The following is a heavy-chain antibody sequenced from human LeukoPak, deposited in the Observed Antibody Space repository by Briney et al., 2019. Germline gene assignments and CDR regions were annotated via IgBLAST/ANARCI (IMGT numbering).Heavy chain of an antibody. CDR1: GFTFSSFE. J-gene: IGHJ4*02. CDR3: ARGVYYDSSGYYNPLNFDY. Sequence: GGSLRLSCAASGFTFSSFEMNWVRQAPGKGPEWVSFISSSGRTIYYADSVKGRFTISRDNAKNTLYLQMNSLRAEDTAVYYCARGVYYDSSGYYNPLNFDYWGQGTLVTVSS. D-gene: IGHD3-22*01. V-gene: IGHV3-48*03. CDR2: ISSSGRTI.